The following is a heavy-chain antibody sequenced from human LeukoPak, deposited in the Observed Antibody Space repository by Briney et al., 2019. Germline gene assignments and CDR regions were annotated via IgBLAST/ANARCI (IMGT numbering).Heavy chain of an antibody. CDR1: GFPLNNYW. Sequence: GVSLRLSCAASGFPLNNYWIHWVRQAPGKGLMWVSSINTDGRTTRYAASVQGRFTISRDNAKNTLSLQMNSLRDDDTAVYYCARAGASGWYAAGWFDPWGQGTLVTVSS. CDR2: INTDGRTT. V-gene: IGHV3-74*01. J-gene: IGHJ5*02. D-gene: IGHD6-19*01. CDR3: ARAGASGWYAAGWFDP.